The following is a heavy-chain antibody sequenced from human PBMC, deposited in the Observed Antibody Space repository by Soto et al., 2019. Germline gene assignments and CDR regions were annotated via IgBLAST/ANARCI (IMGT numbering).Heavy chain of an antibody. V-gene: IGHV4-39*01. CDR1: GGSISSSSYY. D-gene: IGHD3-10*01. CDR3: ARDYYGSGSYDYYYYGMDV. CDR2: IYYSGST. J-gene: IGHJ6*02. Sequence: QLQLQESGPGLVKPSETLSLTCTVSGGSISSSSYYWGWIRQPPGKGLEWIGSIYYSGSTYYNPSLKSRVTISLDTSKKQFSLKLSSVTAADTAVYYCARDYYGSGSYDYYYYGMDVWGQRTTVTVS.